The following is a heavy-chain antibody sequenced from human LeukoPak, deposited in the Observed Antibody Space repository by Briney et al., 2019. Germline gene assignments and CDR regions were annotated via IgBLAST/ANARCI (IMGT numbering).Heavy chain of an antibody. CDR3: AKGLDIVATGKYFDY. D-gene: IGHD5-12*01. CDR2: ISGSGGST. J-gene: IGHJ4*02. Sequence: GGSLRLSCVASGFTFNIYAMSWVRQAPGKGLEWVSGISGSGGSTFYADSVKGRFTISRDNSKNTLYLQMNSLRAEDTAVYYCAKGLDIVATGKYFDYWGQGTLVTVSS. CDR1: GFTFNIYA. V-gene: IGHV3-23*01.